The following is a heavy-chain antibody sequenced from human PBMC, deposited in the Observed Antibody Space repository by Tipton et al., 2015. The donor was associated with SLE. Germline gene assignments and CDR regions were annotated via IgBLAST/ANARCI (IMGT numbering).Heavy chain of an antibody. CDR3: AKGYDSSGYSRFDY. V-gene: IGHV3-43D*04. Sequence: SLRLSCAASGFTFDDYAMHWVRQAPGKGLEWVSLISWDGGSTYYADSVKGRFTISRDNSKNSLYLQRNSLRAEDTALYYCAKGYDSSGYSRFDYWGQGTLVTVSS. D-gene: IGHD3-22*01. CDR2: ISWDGGST. CDR1: GFTFDDYA. J-gene: IGHJ4*02.